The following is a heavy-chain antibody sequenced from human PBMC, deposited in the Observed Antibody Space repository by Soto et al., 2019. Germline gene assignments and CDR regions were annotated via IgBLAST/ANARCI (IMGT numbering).Heavy chain of an antibody. Sequence: PGGSLRLSCAVSGITFSTYAMHWVRQAPGKGLEWVAVISYDGSNKYYADSVKGRFTISRDNSKNALYLQMNSLRAEDEAVYYCAKGGSSINEFRGGFDYWGQGTLVTVSS. CDR3: AKGGSSINEFRGGFDY. CDR2: ISYDGSNK. V-gene: IGHV3-30*18. CDR1: GITFSTYA. J-gene: IGHJ4*02. D-gene: IGHD6-6*01.